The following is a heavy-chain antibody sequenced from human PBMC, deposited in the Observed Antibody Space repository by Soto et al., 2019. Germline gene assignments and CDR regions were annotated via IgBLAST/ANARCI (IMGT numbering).Heavy chain of an antibody. CDR3: ARDLHSSGWEGDYYYGMDV. Sequence: ASVKVSCKASGDTFTSYGISWVRQAPGQGLEWMGWISAYNGNTNYAQKLQGRVTMTTDTSTSTVYMELRSLRSDDTAVYYCARDLHSSGWEGDYYYGMDVWGQGTTVTVSS. V-gene: IGHV1-18*01. J-gene: IGHJ6*02. CDR1: GDTFTSYG. D-gene: IGHD6-19*01. CDR2: ISAYNGNT.